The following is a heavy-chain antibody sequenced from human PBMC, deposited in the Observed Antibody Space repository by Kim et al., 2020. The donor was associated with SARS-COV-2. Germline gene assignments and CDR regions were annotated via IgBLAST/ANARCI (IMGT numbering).Heavy chain of an antibody. CDR2: ISGSGGST. CDR3: AKGIAAAGTGY. D-gene: IGHD6-13*01. J-gene: IGHJ4*02. V-gene: IGHV3-23*01. CDR1: GFTFSSYA. Sequence: GGSLRLSCAASGFTFSSYAMSWVRQAPGKGLEWVSAISGSGGSTYYADAVKGRFTISSDNYKNTLYLQMNSLRAEDTAVYYCAKGIAAAGTGYWGQGTLATVS.